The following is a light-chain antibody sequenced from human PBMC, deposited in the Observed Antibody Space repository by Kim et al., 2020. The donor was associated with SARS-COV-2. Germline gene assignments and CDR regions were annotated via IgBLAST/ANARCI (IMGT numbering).Light chain of an antibody. V-gene: IGLV2-11*03. J-gene: IGLJ3*02. CDR1: SSDVGDYKY. Sequence: QSVTISCTGTSSDVGDYKYVSWYQQYPGKAPKLIIYDVDKRPSGVPDRFSASKSGNAASLTISGLQAEDEADYFCFSYADSHTSWVFGEGTQLTVL. CDR3: FSYADSHTSWV. CDR2: DVD.